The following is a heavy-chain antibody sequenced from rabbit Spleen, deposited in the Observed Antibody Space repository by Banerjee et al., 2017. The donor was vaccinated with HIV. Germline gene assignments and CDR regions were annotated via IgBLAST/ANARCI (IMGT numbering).Heavy chain of an antibody. Sequence: QSLEESGGDLVKPGASLTLTCTASGVSFSFSNYMCWVRQAPGKGLEWIACIEGGSSAFSYFARWAKGRFTISKTSSTTVTLQMTSLTAADTATYFCARDSGSSFSSYGMDLWGPGTLVTVS. CDR1: GVSFSFSNY. D-gene: IGHD8-1*01. J-gene: IGHJ6*01. CDR2: IEGGSSAFS. CDR3: ARDSGSSFSSYGMDL. V-gene: IGHV1S40*01.